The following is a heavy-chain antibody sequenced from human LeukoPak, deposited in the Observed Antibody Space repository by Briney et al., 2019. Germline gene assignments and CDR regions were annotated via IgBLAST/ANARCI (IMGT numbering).Heavy chain of an antibody. V-gene: IGHV3-48*04. Sequence: GGSLTLSCAPSGFTFSSYSMNWVRQAPGKGLEWVSYISSSSSTIYYADSVKGRFTISRDNAKNSLYLQMNSLRAEDTAVYYCASRITMVRGVLDYWGQGTLVTVSS. D-gene: IGHD3-10*01. CDR3: ASRITMVRGVLDY. CDR2: ISSSSSTI. CDR1: GFTFSSYS. J-gene: IGHJ4*02.